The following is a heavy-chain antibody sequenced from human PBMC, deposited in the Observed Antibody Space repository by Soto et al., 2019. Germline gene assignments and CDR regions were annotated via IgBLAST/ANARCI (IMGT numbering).Heavy chain of an antibody. CDR1: GGTFSSNR. Sequence: QVQLVQSGAEVKKPGSSVKVSCKASGGTFSSNRISWVRQAPGQGLEWLGRIIPMVGVTDYAQNFQGRVTITADKSTNTAYMELSSLRSEDTAEYYCARMTPQRVQDYWGQGTLVTVSS. V-gene: IGHV1-69*02. CDR3: ARMTPQRVQDY. CDR2: IIPMVGVT. J-gene: IGHJ4*02. D-gene: IGHD2-15*01.